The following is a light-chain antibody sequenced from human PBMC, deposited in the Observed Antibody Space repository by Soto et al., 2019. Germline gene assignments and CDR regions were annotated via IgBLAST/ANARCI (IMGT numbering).Light chain of an antibody. CDR2: GAS. Sequence: EIVMTQAPGTLALSPGEIATLSCSASQSVSSRLAWYQQKPGQAPRLLISGASSRATGIPDRFSGSGSGTDCTLTISRLEPEDFALYYCQHYVGGSTITFGQGTKVDIK. CDR1: QSVSSR. J-gene: IGKJ1*01. V-gene: IGKV3-20*01. CDR3: QHYVGGSTIT.